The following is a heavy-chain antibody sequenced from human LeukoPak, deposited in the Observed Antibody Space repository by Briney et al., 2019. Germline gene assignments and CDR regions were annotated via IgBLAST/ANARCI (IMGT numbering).Heavy chain of an antibody. CDR1: GGSFSGYY. CDR2: INHSGST. J-gene: IGHJ1*01. D-gene: IGHD3-16*01. CDR3: AKDDDWGRFNH. Sequence: SETLSLTCAVYGGSFSGYYWSWIRQPPGKGLEWIGEINHSGSTNYNPSLKSRVTISVDTAKNQFSLKLSSVTAADTAMYYCAKDDDWGRFNHWGQGTLVTVSS. V-gene: IGHV4-34*01.